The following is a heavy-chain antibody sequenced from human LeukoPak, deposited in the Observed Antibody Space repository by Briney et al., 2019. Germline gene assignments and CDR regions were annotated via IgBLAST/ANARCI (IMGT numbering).Heavy chain of an antibody. CDR1: GGTFSSYA. Sequence: GASVKVSCKASGGTFSSYASSWVRQAPGQGLEWMGRIIPILGIANYAQNFQGRVTITADKSTSTAYMELRSLRSEDTAVYYCAIRAHVVSAGAFDIWGQGTMVTVSS. J-gene: IGHJ3*02. CDR3: AIRAHVVSAGAFDI. D-gene: IGHD3-22*01. V-gene: IGHV1-69*04. CDR2: IIPILGIA.